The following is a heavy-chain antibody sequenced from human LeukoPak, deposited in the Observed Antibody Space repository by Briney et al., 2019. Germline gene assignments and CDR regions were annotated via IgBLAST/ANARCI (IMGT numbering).Heavy chain of an antibody. D-gene: IGHD3-10*01. J-gene: IGHJ6*02. CDR1: GFTFSSYW. CDR3: AREEATMVRRTRKEEHPYYYYGMDV. Sequence: PGGSLRLSCAASGFTFSSYWMSWVRQAPGKGLEWVANIKQDGSEKYYVDSVKGRFTISRDNAKNSLYLQMNSLRAEDTAVYYCAREEATMVRRTRKEEHPYYYYGMDVWGQGTTVPVSS. CDR2: IKQDGSEK. V-gene: IGHV3-7*01.